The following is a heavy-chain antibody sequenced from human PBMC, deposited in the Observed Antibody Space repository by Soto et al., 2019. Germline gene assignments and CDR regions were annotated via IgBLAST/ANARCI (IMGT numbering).Heavy chain of an antibody. CDR1: GFTFSSYG. CDR3: AKGGPFSRAAAGTQ. V-gene: IGHV3-30*18. D-gene: IGHD6-13*01. Sequence: PGGSLRLSCAASGFTFSSYGMHWVRQAPGKGLEWVAVISYDGSKKYYADSVKGRFTISRDNSKNTLYLQMNSLRVEDTAVYYCAKGGPFSRAAAGTQWGQGTMVAVYS. CDR2: ISYDGSKK. J-gene: IGHJ4*02.